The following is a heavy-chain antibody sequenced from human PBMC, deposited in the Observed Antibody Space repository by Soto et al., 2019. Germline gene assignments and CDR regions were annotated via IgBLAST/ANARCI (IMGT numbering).Heavy chain of an antibody. V-gene: IGHV4-30-4*01. J-gene: IGHJ6*02. CDR2: IFYSGTT. Sequence: SETLSLTCTVSGDSISSADYYWSWIRQTPXKGLEWIGHIFYSGTTYYNPSLKSRLTISVDTSKNHFSLRLTSVTAADTAVYYCARDLWVEPELYYYGMDVWGQGTTVTVSS. CDR1: GDSISSADYY. CDR3: ARDLWVEPELYYYGMDV. D-gene: IGHD1-1*01.